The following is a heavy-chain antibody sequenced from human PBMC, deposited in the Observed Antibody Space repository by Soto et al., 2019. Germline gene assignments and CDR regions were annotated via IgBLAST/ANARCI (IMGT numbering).Heavy chain of an antibody. D-gene: IGHD5-12*01. CDR1: GFTFTSYA. Sequence: EVQLLESGGGLVQPGGSLRLSCAASGFTFTSYAMSWVRQAPGKGLEWVSAISGSGGSTYYADSVKGRFTISRDNSKNTLYLRMNSLRAEDTAVYYCARHSGYVVWGDYWGQGTLVTVSS. J-gene: IGHJ4*02. CDR3: ARHSGYVVWGDY. V-gene: IGHV3-23*01. CDR2: ISGSGGST.